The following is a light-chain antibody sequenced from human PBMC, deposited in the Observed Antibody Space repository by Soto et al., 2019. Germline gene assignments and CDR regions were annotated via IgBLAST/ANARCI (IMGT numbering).Light chain of an antibody. J-gene: IGKJ1*01. CDR3: QQYYSRPQT. CDR2: WAS. V-gene: IGKV4-1*01. CDR1: QSVLYSSNNKNY. Sequence: DIVMTQSPDSLAVSLGERATVNCKSSQSVLYSSNNKNYLAWFQQKPGQPPKMVIYWASTRESGVPDRFSGSGSGTDFTPTITSLQAEDVAVYYCQQYYSRPQTFGQGTKVEIK.